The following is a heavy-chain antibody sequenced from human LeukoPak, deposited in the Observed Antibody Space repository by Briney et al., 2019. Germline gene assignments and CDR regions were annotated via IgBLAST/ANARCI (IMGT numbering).Heavy chain of an antibody. V-gene: IGHV3-21*06. CDR1: GFTFSTYS. D-gene: IGHD1-14*01. J-gene: IGHJ4*02. Sequence: GGSLRLSCAASGFTFSTYSMNWVRQAPGKGLEWVASIGPTGSDRYHADSIKGRFTISRDNANNFLYLQMNSLRAEDTAVYYCATETNGRHYDYWGQGTLLTVSS. CDR3: ATETNGRHYDY. CDR2: IGPTGSDR.